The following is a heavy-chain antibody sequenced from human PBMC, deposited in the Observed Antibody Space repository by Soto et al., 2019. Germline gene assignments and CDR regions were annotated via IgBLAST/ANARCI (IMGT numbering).Heavy chain of an antibody. V-gene: IGHV4-34*01. CDR3: ASRAGGYSGYSGDY. CDR1: GGSFSGYY. CDR2: INHSGST. Sequence: SETLSLTCAVYGGSFSGYYWSWIRQPPGKGLEWIGEINHSGSTNYNPSLKSRVTISVDTSKNQFSLKLSSVTAADTAVYYCASRAGGYSGYSGDYWGQGTLVTVSS. D-gene: IGHD5-12*01. J-gene: IGHJ4*02.